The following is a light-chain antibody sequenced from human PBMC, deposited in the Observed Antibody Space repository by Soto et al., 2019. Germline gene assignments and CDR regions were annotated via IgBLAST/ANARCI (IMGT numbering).Light chain of an antibody. Sequence: QSVLTQPPSVSGAPGQRVTISCTWSSSNIGAGYDVHWYQQLPGTAPKLLIYGNSNRPSRVPDRFSGSKSGTSSSLAITGLQAEDEADYYCQSYDSSLSAVVFGGGTKLTVL. V-gene: IGLV1-40*01. CDR2: GNS. CDR3: QSYDSSLSAVV. J-gene: IGLJ2*01. CDR1: SSNIGAGYD.